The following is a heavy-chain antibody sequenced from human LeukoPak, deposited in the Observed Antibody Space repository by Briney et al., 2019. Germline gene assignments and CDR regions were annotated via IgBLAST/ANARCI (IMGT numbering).Heavy chain of an antibody. D-gene: IGHD6-13*01. CDR1: GFTFSSYA. V-gene: IGHV3-48*03. Sequence: GGSLRLSCAASGFTFSSYAMHWVRQAPGKGLEWVSYISSSGSTIYYADSVKGRFTISRDNAKNSLYLQMNSLRAEDTAVYYCARDASSSWYPYFDYWGQGTLVTVSS. CDR2: ISSSGSTI. J-gene: IGHJ4*02. CDR3: ARDASSSWYPYFDY.